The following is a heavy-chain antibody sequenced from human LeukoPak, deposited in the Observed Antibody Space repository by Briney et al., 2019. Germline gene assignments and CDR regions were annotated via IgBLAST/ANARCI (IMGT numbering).Heavy chain of an antibody. Sequence: SETLSLTCTVSNYSISRDYYWGWIRQPPGKGLEWIGSIYRSGSTYYNPSLKSRVTISIDTSRNQFSLKLSSVTAADTAVYYCARWTTVTTRDYYYYYGMDVWGQGTTATVSS. CDR3: ARWTTVTTRDYYYYYGMDV. J-gene: IGHJ6*02. D-gene: IGHD4-17*01. CDR1: NYSISRDYY. CDR2: IYRSGST. V-gene: IGHV4-38-2*02.